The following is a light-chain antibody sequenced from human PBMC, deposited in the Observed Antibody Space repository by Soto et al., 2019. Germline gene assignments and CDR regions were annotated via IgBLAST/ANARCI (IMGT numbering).Light chain of an antibody. CDR2: QDR. CDR1: KLGDKY. Sequence: SYELIQPPSVSVSPGQTASITCSGDKLGDKYACWYQQKPGQSPVLVIYQDRKRPSGIPERFSGSNSGNTATLTISGTQAMDEADYYCQAWDSSTGIFGGGTQLTVL. V-gene: IGLV3-1*01. CDR3: QAWDSSTGI. J-gene: IGLJ2*01.